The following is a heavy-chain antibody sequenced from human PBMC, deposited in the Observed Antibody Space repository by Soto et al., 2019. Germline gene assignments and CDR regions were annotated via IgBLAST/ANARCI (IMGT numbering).Heavy chain of an antibody. Sequence: LSLTCAASGFTFSDYYMSWIRQAPGKGLEWVSYISSSDSTIYYADSVKGRFTISRDNAKNSLYLQMNSLRAEDTAVYYCARVRSIAAHYYYYYMDVWGKGTTVTVSS. J-gene: IGHJ6*03. D-gene: IGHD6-6*01. CDR3: ARVRSIAAHYYYYYMDV. CDR2: ISSSDSTI. V-gene: IGHV3-11*01. CDR1: GFTFSDYY.